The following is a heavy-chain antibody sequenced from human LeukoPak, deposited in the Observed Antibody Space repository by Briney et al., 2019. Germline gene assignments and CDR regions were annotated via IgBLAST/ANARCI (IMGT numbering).Heavy chain of an antibody. V-gene: IGHV3-30*02. J-gene: IGHJ4*02. Sequence: GGSLRLSCAASGFTFSRYGMHWVRQAPVKGLEWVAFIRFDGSTKFCADSVKGRFTISRDNSKNTLYLQMNSLRAEDTAVYYCARNLYDSSGYYSWGDYWGQGTLVTVSS. CDR3: ARNLYDSSGYYSWGDY. CDR1: GFTFSRYG. CDR2: IRFDGSTK. D-gene: IGHD3-22*01.